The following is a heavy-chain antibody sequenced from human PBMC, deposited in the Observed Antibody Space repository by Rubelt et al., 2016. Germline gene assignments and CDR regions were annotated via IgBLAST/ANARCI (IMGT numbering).Heavy chain of an antibody. D-gene: IGHD1-26*01. J-gene: IGHJ3*02. CDR2: ISGSGGST. Sequence: SRGGLVQPGGSLRVSCAASGFTFSRYAMNWVRQAPGRGLEWVAAISGSGGSTFYADSVKGRFTISRDNSKNTLYLQMNSLRAEDTAVYYCAKDLIVGAPYDASDIWGQGTMVTVSS. CDR1: GFTFSRYA. CDR3: AKDLIVGAPYDASDI. V-gene: IGHV3-23*01.